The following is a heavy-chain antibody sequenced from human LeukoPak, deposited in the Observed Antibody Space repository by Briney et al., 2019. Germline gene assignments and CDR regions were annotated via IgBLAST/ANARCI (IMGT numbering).Heavy chain of an antibody. CDR2: MNPNSGNR. V-gene: IGHV1-8*03. J-gene: IGHJ4*02. Sequence: ASVKVSCKASGYTFSSCDINWVRQATGQGLEWMGWMNPNSGNRGYAQKFQGRVNITRNPSISTAYMELSSLRYEDTAVYYCARGQTVRVRGVIGYWGQGTLVTVSS. CDR1: GYTFSSCD. D-gene: IGHD3-10*01. CDR3: ARGQTVRVRGVIGY.